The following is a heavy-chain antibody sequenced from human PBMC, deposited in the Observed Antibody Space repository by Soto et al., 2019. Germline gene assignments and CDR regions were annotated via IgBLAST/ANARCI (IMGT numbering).Heavy chain of an antibody. CDR3: ARDPPATRHGMDV. J-gene: IGHJ6*02. CDR2: ISGSGGST. V-gene: IGHV3-23*01. Sequence: GGSLRLSCTGSGFTVSRYAMSWFRQVPGKGLEWVSAISGSGGSTYYADSVKGRFTISRDNSKNTLYLQMNSLRAEDTAVYYCARDPPATRHGMDVWGQGTTVTVSS. CDR1: GFTVSRYA.